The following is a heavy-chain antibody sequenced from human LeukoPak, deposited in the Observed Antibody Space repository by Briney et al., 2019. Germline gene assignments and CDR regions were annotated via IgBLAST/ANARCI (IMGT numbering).Heavy chain of an antibody. Sequence: GGSLRLSXAASGFTFNSYSINWVRQDPGKGLEWASSISSSSSYIYYADSVKGRFTISRDNAKNSLYLQMNSLRAEDTAVYYCARDQVRAIVGATSDAFDIWGQGTMVTVSS. V-gene: IGHV3-21*01. J-gene: IGHJ3*02. CDR1: GFTFNSYS. CDR2: ISSSSSYI. D-gene: IGHD1-26*01. CDR3: ARDQVRAIVGATSDAFDI.